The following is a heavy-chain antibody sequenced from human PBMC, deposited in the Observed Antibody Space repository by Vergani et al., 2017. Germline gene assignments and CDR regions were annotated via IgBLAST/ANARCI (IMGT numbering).Heavy chain of an antibody. D-gene: IGHD6-19*01. J-gene: IGHJ1*01. CDR3: ARDAGRLVPEYFQH. CDR2: ISYDGSNK. Sequence: QVQLVESGGGVVQPGRSLILSCAASGFTFSSYAMHWVRQAPGKGLAWVSVISYDGSNKYYEDSVKGRFTITSDNSKNTLYLQMNSLRAEDTAVYYCARDAGRLVPEYFQHWGQGTLVTVSS. CDR1: GFTFSSYA. V-gene: IGHV3-30*04.